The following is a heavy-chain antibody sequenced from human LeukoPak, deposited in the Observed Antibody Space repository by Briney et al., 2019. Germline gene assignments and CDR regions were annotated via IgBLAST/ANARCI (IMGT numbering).Heavy chain of an antibody. Sequence: SDALSLTCTVSGGSISSYYWTWIRQFPGKGLEWIGYIYFSGGTTYNLTLKSRVTLSLDTSKNQFSLKLTSVTAADTAVYYCASHIYCNSTSCYDYWGQGTLVTVPS. CDR1: GGSISSYY. CDR3: ASHIYCNSTSCYDY. CDR2: IYFSGGT. J-gene: IGHJ4*02. D-gene: IGHD2-2*01. V-gene: IGHV4-59*08.